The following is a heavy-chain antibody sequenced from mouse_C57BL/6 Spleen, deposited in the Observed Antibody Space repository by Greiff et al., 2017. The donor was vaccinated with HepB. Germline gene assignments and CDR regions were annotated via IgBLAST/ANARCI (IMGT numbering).Heavy chain of an antibody. CDR2: IDPSDSYT. CDR1: GYTFTSYW. V-gene: IGHV1-50*01. Sequence: QVQLQQPGAELVKPGASVKLSCKASGYTFTSYWMQWVQQRPGQGLEWIGEIDPSDSYTNYNQKFKGKATLTVDTSSSTAYMQLSSLTSEDSAVYYCARGGTTVYYYAMDYWGQGTSVTVSS. D-gene: IGHD1-1*01. J-gene: IGHJ4*01. CDR3: ARGGTTVYYYAMDY.